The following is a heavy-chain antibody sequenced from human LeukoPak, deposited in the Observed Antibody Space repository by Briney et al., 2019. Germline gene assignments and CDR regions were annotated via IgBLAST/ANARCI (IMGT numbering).Heavy chain of an antibody. D-gene: IGHD5-12*01. CDR1: GFTFSSYW. J-gene: IGHJ6*02. CDR2: IKQDGSEK. V-gene: IGHV3-7*04. Sequence: PGGSLRLSCAASGFTFSSYWMSWVRQAPGKGLEWVANIKQDGSEKYYVDSVKGRFTIFRDNAKNSLYLQMNSLRAEDTAVYYCARYSSRGFVNRGMDVWGQGTTVTVSS. CDR3: ARYSSRGFVNRGMDV.